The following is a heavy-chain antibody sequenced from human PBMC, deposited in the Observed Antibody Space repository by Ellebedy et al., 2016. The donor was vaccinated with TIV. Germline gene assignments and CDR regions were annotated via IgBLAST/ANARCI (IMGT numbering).Heavy chain of an antibody. V-gene: IGHV3-30-3*01. CDR1: GFTFSSST. D-gene: IGHD1-26*01. CDR2: VSYDGTNH. J-gene: IGHJ4*02. CDR3: AREEGAHQPFDY. Sequence: GESLKISXAASGFTFSSSTMHWVRQAPTMGLEWVAAVSYDGTNHYYADSVKGRFTISRDNSKDTLYLQMNSLRPGDTAVYYRAREEGAHQPFDYWGQGALVTVSS.